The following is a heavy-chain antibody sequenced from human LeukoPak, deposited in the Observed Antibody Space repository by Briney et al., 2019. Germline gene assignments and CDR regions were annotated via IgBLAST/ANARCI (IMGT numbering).Heavy chain of an antibody. D-gene: IGHD4-17*01. V-gene: IGHV3-23*01. CDR3: AKGGYGDHYYSYYYMDV. Sequence: GGSLRLSCAASGFTFSTFAMIWVRQPPGKGLEWVSSIFPSGGEIHYADSVRGRFTISRDNSKNTLYLQMNSLRVEDTAVYYCAKGGYGDHYYSYYYMDVWGKGTTVTISS. CDR2: IFPSGGEI. J-gene: IGHJ6*03. CDR1: GFTFSTFA.